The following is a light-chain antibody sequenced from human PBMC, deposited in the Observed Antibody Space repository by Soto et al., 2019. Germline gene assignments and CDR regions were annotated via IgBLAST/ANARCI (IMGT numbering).Light chain of an antibody. CDR2: GAS. Sequence: EIVLTQSPGTLSLSPGERATLSCRASQSVSSSYLAWYQQKPGQAPRLLIYGASSRATGIPDRFSGSGSGTDFTLTISRLEPEDFATYYCQQYHNYWTFGQGTKVDIK. V-gene: IGKV3-20*01. CDR1: QSVSSSY. CDR3: QQYHNYWT. J-gene: IGKJ1*01.